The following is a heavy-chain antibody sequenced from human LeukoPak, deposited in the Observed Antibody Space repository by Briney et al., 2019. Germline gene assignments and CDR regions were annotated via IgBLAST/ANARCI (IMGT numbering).Heavy chain of an antibody. Sequence: SETLSLTCIVSGGSVSSGSHYWSWIRQPPGKGLEWIGYIYYSGSTNYNPSLKSRVTISVDTSKNQFSLKLSSVTAADTAVYYCARDHYDSSGLQYGMDVWGQGTTVTVSS. CDR3: ARDHYDSSGLQYGMDV. D-gene: IGHD3-22*01. V-gene: IGHV4-61*01. J-gene: IGHJ6*02. CDR1: GGSVSSGSHY. CDR2: IYYSGST.